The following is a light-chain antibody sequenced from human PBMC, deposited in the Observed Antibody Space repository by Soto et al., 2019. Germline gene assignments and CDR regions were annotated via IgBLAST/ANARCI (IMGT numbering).Light chain of an antibody. J-gene: IGLJ1*01. CDR1: SGYGNSK. CDR3: GADHDSGSSFVYV. Sequence: QLVLTQPPSASASLGASVTLTCTLSSGYGNSKVDSYHQRPGEGPRFVMRVGLGGIVGSKGDGIPDRFSVLGSGLNRYLTIKNIQDEDEGDYHCGADHDSGSSFVYVFGSGTKLTVL. CDR2: VGLGGIVG. V-gene: IGLV9-49*03.